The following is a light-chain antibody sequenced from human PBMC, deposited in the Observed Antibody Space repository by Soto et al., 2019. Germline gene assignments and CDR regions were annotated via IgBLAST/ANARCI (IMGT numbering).Light chain of an antibody. CDR2: GAS. J-gene: IGKJ4*01. Sequence: EIVLTQSPGTLSLSSGERAALSCRASQSVPTRSLAWYRQKPGQAPRLLIYGASSRATGIPDRFSGSGSGTDFTLTISRLEPEDFGTYYCLQSYIYPLSFGGGTRVEIK. CDR3: LQSYIYPLS. CDR1: QSVPTRS. V-gene: IGKV3-20*01.